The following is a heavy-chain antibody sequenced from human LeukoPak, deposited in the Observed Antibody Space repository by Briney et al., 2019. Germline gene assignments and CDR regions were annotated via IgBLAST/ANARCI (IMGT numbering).Heavy chain of an antibody. CDR1: GGSMSGYS. D-gene: IGHD3/OR15-3a*01. CDR2: IYYSGST. CDR3: ARDLDWAFDF. V-gene: IGHV4-59*01. J-gene: IGHJ4*02. Sequence: SETLSLTCTVSGGSMSGYSWSWIRQPPRKGLEWIGYIYYSGSTYYNPSLKSRATISIDTSKNQFSLKLSSVTAADTAVYSCARDLDWAFDFWGQGTLITVSS.